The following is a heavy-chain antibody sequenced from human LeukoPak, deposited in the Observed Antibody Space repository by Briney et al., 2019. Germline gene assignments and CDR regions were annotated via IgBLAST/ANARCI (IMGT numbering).Heavy chain of an antibody. Sequence: ASVKVSCKASGGTFSSYAISWVRQAPGQGLEWMGGIIPIFGTANYAQKFQGRVTITADESTSTAYMELSSLRSEDTAVYYCARSYCSGGSCLNWFDPWGQGTLVTVSS. CDR3: ARSYCSGGSCLNWFDP. CDR2: IIPIFGTA. V-gene: IGHV1-69*13. D-gene: IGHD2-15*01. CDR1: GGTFSSYA. J-gene: IGHJ5*02.